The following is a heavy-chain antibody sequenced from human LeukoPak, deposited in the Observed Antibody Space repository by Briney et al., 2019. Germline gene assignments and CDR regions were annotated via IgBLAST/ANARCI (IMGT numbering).Heavy chain of an antibody. D-gene: IGHD2-15*01. V-gene: IGHV1-18*01. J-gene: IGHJ6*03. CDR2: ISAYNGNT. CDR3: ARLGCSGGSCYSIYYYYYMDV. Sequence: ASVKVSCKASGYTFTSYGISWVRQAPGQGLEWMGWISAYNGNTNYAQKLQGRVTMTTDTSTNTAYMELRSLRSEDTAVYYCARLGCSGGSCYSIYYYYYMDVWGKGTTVTVSS. CDR1: GYTFTSYG.